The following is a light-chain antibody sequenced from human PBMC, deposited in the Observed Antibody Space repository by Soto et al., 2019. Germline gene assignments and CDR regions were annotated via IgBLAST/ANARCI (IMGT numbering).Light chain of an antibody. J-gene: IGKJ2*01. CDR1: KSISSY. Sequence: DIQMTQSPSSLSASVGDRVTITCRASKSISSYLNWYQQKPGKAPKLLIYAASSLQSGVPSKFSGSGSGTDFTLTIRSVQPEDFATYYCQQTYSTPYTLGQRTELEIK. V-gene: IGKV1-39*01. CDR2: AAS. CDR3: QQTYSTPYT.